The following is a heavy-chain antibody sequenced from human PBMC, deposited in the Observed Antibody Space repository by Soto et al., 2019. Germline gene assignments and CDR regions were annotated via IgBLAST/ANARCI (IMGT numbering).Heavy chain of an antibody. D-gene: IGHD3-22*01. CDR2: IYYSGST. CDR1: GGSISSSSYY. V-gene: IGHV4-39*01. Sequence: SETLSLTCTVSGGSISSSSYYWGWIRQPPGKGLEWIGSIYYSGSTYYNPSLKSRVTISVDTSKNQFSLKLSSVIAADTAVYYCARSYSYDSSGYYGAWFDPWGQGTLVTVSS. CDR3: ARSYSYDSSGYYGAWFDP. J-gene: IGHJ5*02.